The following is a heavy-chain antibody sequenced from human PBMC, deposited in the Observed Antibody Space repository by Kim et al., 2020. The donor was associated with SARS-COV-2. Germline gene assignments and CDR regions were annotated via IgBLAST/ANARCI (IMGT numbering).Heavy chain of an antibody. V-gene: IGHV3-23*01. Sequence: RFTISRDNSKNTLYLQMNSLRAEDTAVYYCAKGGIVVVVAALPDYYGMDVWGQGTTVTVSS. CDR3: AKGGIVVVVAALPDYYGMDV. D-gene: IGHD2-15*01. J-gene: IGHJ6*02.